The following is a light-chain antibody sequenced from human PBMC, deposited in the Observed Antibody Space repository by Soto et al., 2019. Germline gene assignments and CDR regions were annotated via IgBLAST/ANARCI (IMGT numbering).Light chain of an antibody. CDR1: SSDVGAYNY. J-gene: IGLJ2*01. CDR3: NSYTSSSALV. V-gene: IGLV2-14*01. Sequence: HSALTQPASVSGSPGQSITISCTGTSSDVGAYNYVSWYQQHPVKAPKLLIYEVSNRPSGVSNRFSGSKSGNTASLTISGLQAEDEADYYCNSYTSSSALVFGGGTKLTVL. CDR2: EVS.